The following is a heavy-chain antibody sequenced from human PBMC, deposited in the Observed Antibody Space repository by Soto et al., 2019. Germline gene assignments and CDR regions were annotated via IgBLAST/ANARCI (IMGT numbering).Heavy chain of an antibody. V-gene: IGHV4-34*01. J-gene: IGHJ4*02. D-gene: IGHD4-17*01. CDR2: INHSGST. CDR3: ARGTTVTTVEIDY. CDR1: GGSFSGYY. Sequence: SETLSLTCAVYGGSFSGYYWSWIRQPPGKGLEWIGEINHSGSTNYNPSLKSRVTISVDTSKNQFSLKLSSVTAADTAVYYCARGTTVTTVEIDYWGQGTLVTVSS.